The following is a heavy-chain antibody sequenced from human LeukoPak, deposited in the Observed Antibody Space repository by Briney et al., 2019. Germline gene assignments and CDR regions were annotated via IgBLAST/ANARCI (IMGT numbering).Heavy chain of an antibody. CDR1: GFTFSSYS. Sequence: PGGSLRLSCAASGFTFSSYSMNWVRQAPGKGLEWVSSISSSSSYIYYADSVKGRFTISRDNAKNSLYLQMNSLRAEDTAVYYCARDLFPMAAAQGYWGQGTLVTVSS. D-gene: IGHD6-13*01. CDR3: ARDLFPMAAAQGY. V-gene: IGHV3-21*01. J-gene: IGHJ4*02. CDR2: ISSSSSYI.